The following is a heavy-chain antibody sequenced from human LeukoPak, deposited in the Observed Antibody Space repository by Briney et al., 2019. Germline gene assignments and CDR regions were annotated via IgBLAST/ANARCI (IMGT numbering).Heavy chain of an antibody. V-gene: IGHV4-34*01. CDR2: INHSGST. J-gene: IGHJ5*02. CDR3: AQATIFGVVPLFDP. Sequence: PSETLSLTCAVYGGSFSGYYWSWIRQPPAKGLEWMGEINHSGSTNYNPSLKSRVTISLDTSKNQFSLKLSSVTAADTAVYYCAQATIFGVVPLFDPWGQGTLVTVSS. D-gene: IGHD3-3*01. CDR1: GGSFSGYY.